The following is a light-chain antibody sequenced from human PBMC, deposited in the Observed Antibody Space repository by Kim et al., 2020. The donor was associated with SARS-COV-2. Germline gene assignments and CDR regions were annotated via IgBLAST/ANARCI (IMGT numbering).Light chain of an antibody. CDR3: AAWDDSLNGPV. V-gene: IGLV1-44*01. J-gene: IGLJ3*02. Sequence: GQRVTISCSGSSSNIGSNTVNWYQQLPGTAPKLLIYSNNQRPSGVPDRFSGSKSGTSASLAISGLQSEDEADYYFAAWDDSLNGPVFGGGTQLTVL. CDR2: SNN. CDR1: SSNIGSNT.